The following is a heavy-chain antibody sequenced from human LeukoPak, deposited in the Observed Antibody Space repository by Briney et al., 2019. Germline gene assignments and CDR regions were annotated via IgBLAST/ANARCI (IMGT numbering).Heavy chain of an antibody. CDR3: ARDRGGYTYSHDY. CDR2: IYHDGST. V-gene: IGHV4-4*02. J-gene: IGHJ4*02. Sequence: PSETLSLTCAVSGGSISSNNWWIWVRQSPEKGLEWIGEIYHDGSTNYNPSFKSRVTISMDKSKNQLSLKLNFVTAADTAVYYCARDRGGYTYSHDYWGQGTLVTVSS. CDR1: GGSISSNNW. D-gene: IGHD5-18*01.